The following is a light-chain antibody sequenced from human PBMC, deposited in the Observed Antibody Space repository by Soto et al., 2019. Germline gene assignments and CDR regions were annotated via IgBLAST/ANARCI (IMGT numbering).Light chain of an antibody. Sequence: QSALTQSSSASASLGSSVKLTCTLSSGHSSYIIAWHQQQPGKAPRYCRKIEGSGSYNKGSGVPDRFSGSSSGADRYLTISHLQSEDEADYYCEPWDSNPHVVFGGGTKLTVL. CDR1: SGHSSYI. J-gene: IGLJ2*01. V-gene: IGLV4-60*03. CDR2: IEGSGSY. CDR3: EPWDSNPHVV.